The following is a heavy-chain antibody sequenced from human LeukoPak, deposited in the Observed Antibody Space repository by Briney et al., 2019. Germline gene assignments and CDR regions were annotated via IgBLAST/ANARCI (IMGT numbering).Heavy chain of an antibody. CDR2: ISAYNGNT. V-gene: IGHV1-18*01. CDR1: GGTFSSYA. D-gene: IGHD6-6*01. J-gene: IGHJ4*02. CDR3: ARGRIAAPHTLGYFDY. Sequence: ASVKVSCKASGGTFSSYAISWVRQAPGQGLEWMGWISAYNGNTNYAQKLQGRVTMTTDTSTSTAYMELRSLRSDDTAVYYCARGRIAAPHTLGYFDYWGQGTLVTVSS.